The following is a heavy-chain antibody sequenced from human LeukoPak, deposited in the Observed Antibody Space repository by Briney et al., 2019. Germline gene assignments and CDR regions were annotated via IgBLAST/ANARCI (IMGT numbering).Heavy chain of an antibody. J-gene: IGHJ6*02. CDR3: AREEPRDYSNFYYYYGMDV. D-gene: IGHD4-11*01. CDR1: GGTFSSYA. V-gene: IGHV1-69*13. Sequence: SVKVSCKASGGTFSSYAISWVRQAPGQGLEWMGGIIPIFGTANYAQKFQGRVTITANESTSTAYMELSSLRSEDTAVYYCAREEPRDYSNFYYYYGMDVWGQGTTVTVSS. CDR2: IIPIFGTA.